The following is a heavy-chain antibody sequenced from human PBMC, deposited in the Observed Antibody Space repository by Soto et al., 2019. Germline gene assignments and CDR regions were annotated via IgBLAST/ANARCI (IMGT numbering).Heavy chain of an antibody. CDR2: INHSGRT. CDR1: GGSFNSFY. V-gene: IGHV4-34*02. Sequence: QVQLQQWGAGLLKPSGTLSLTCAVYGGSFNSFYWSWIRQAPGKGLEWIGEINHSGRTNYNPSLKSRVTILVAPSKNQFSLNLTSVTAADTAVYYCAREYSSSYYFDYWGQGTLVTVSS. CDR3: AREYSSSYYFDY. D-gene: IGHD6-6*01. J-gene: IGHJ4*02.